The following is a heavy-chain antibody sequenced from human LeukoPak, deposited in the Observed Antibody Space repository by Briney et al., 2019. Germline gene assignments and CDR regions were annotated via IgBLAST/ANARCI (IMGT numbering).Heavy chain of an antibody. CDR1: GGSISSGDYY. J-gene: IGHJ4*02. D-gene: IGHD4-23*01. CDR3: ASDPAYGGNPGFDY. CDR2: IYYSGST. V-gene: IGHV4-30-4*08. Sequence: SETLSLTCTVSGGSISSGDYYWSWIRQPPGKGLEWIGYIYYSGSTYYNPSLKSRVTISVDTSKNQFSLQLSSVTAADTAVYYCASDPAYGGNPGFDYWGQGTLVTVSS.